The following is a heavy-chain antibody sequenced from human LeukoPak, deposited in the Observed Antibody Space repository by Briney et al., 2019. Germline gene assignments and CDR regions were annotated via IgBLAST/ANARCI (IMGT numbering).Heavy chain of an antibody. CDR1: GFTFSSYA. CDR2: ISYDGSNK. CDR3: AREGAKGFDFDY. D-gene: IGHD3-16*01. V-gene: IGHV3-30*04. J-gene: IGHJ4*02. Sequence: PGGSLRPSCAASGFTFSSYAMHWVRQAPGKGLEWVAVISYDGSNKYYADSVKGRFTISRDNSKNTLYLQMNSLRAEDTAVYYCAREGAKGFDFDYWGQGTLDTVSS.